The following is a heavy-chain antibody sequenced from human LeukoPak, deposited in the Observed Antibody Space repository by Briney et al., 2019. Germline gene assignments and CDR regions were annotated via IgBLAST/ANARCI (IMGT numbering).Heavy chain of an antibody. CDR1: GFTFSSYG. Sequence: PGGSLRLSCAASGFTFSSYGMHWVRQAPGKGLEWVAVIWYDGSNKYYADSVKGRFTISRDNSKNTLYLQMNSLRAEDTAVYYCARESSGYYDSSGPLGYWGQGTLVTVSS. CDR2: IWYDGSNK. J-gene: IGHJ4*02. V-gene: IGHV3-33*01. CDR3: ARESSGYYDSSGPLGY. D-gene: IGHD3-22*01.